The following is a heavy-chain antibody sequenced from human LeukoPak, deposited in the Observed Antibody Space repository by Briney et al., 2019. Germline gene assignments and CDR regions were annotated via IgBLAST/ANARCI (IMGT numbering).Heavy chain of an antibody. D-gene: IGHD6-19*01. Sequence: GGSLRLSCAASGFTFSSYAMSWVRQAPGKGLEWVSGISGSGGSTYYADSVKGRFTISRDNSKNTLYLQMNSLRAEDTAVYYCATCRPFFEGIAVAGTDYWGQGTLVTVSS. J-gene: IGHJ4*02. CDR2: ISGSGGST. CDR1: GFTFSSYA. V-gene: IGHV3-23*01. CDR3: ATCRPFFEGIAVAGTDY.